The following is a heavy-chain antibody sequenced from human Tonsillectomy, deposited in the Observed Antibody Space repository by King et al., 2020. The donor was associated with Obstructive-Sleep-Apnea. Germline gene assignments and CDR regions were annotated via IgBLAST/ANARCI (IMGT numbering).Heavy chain of an antibody. CDR1: GFTFSSYA. J-gene: IGHJ4*02. Sequence: VQLVESGGGLVQPGGSLRLSCAASGFTFSSYAMSWVRQAPGKGLEWVSAISGTSGRTYYADSVKGRFTISRDNSKNTLYLQRNSRRAEDTAVYYCAKVPLAIVATIRHYFDSWGQGTLVTVSS. CDR2: ISGTSGRT. CDR3: AKVPLAIVATIRHYFDS. V-gene: IGHV3-23*04. D-gene: IGHD5-12*01.